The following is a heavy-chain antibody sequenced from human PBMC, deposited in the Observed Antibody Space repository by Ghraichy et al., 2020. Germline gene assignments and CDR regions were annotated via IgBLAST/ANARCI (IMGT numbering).Heavy chain of an antibody. D-gene: IGHD3-3*01. CDR1: GFTFSSYA. Sequence: LSLTCAASGFTFSSYAMSWVRQAPGKGLEWVSAISGSGGSTYYADSVKGRFTISRDTSKNTLYLQMNSLRAEDTAVYYCAKAPADYDSYYYYGMDVWGQGTTVTVSS. V-gene: IGHV3-23*01. CDR2: ISGSGGST. CDR3: AKAPADYDSYYYYGMDV. J-gene: IGHJ6*02.